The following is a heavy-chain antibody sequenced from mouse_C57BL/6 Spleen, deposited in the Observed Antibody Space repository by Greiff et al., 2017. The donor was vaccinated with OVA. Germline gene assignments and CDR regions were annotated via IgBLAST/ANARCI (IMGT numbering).Heavy chain of an antibody. Sequence: QVHVKQSGAELVRPGASVTLSCKASGYTFTDYEMHWVKQTPVHGLEWIGAIDPETGGTAYNQKFKGKAILTADKSSSTAYMELRSLTSEDSAVYYCTRLLPSWFAYWGQGTLVTVSA. V-gene: IGHV1-15*01. CDR1: GYTFTDYE. J-gene: IGHJ3*01. D-gene: IGHD2-10*01. CDR2: IDPETGGT. CDR3: TRLLPSWFAY.